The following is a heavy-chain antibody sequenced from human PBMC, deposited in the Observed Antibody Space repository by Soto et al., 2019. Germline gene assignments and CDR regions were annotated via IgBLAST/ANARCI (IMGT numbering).Heavy chain of an antibody. CDR3: ARDTQRAVAGTGGY. J-gene: IGHJ4*02. V-gene: IGHV1-18*04. D-gene: IGHD6-19*01. Sequence: QVQLVQSGAEVKKPGASVKVSCKASGYTFTSYGISWVRQAPGQGLEWMGWISAYNGNTNYAQKLQGRVTMTTDTSTRTAYMEPRSLGSDHTAVYYCARDTQRAVAGTGGYWGQGPLVTVSS. CDR1: GYTFTSYG. CDR2: ISAYNGNT.